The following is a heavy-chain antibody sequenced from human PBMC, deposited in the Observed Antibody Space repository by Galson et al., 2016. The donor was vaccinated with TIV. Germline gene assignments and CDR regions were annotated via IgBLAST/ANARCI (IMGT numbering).Heavy chain of an antibody. CDR1: GFTFSSYF. Sequence: SLRLSCAASGFTFSSYFMNWVRQAPGKGLEWVANITPDGGEKHYVDSVKGRFTISRDNAKNSLYLQMSSLKAEDTAVYYCARGNTLTEAAEICKYWGQGALVTVPS. J-gene: IGHJ4*02. D-gene: IGHD6-25*01. V-gene: IGHV3-7*01. CDR3: ARGNTLTEAAEICKY. CDR2: ITPDGGEK.